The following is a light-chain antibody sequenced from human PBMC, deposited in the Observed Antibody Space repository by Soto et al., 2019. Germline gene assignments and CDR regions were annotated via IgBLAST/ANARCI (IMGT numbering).Light chain of an antibody. CDR2: GAS. J-gene: IGKJ4*01. CDR3: QQYDKWPLT. Sequence: EIVMTQSPATLSVSPGEGATISCGASHNVGSNLAWYQQKPGQAPRLLIYGASTRATGIPARFSGSGSGTEFTLTISSLQSEDFAVYYCQQYDKWPLTFGGGTKVEIK. V-gene: IGKV3D-15*01. CDR1: HNVGSN.